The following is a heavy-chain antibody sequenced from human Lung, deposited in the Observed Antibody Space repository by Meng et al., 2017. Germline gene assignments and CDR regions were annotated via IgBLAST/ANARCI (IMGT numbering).Heavy chain of an antibody. D-gene: IGHD3-9*01. J-gene: IGHJ4*02. V-gene: IGHV3-33*01. Sequence: GGSLRLSCAAPGFTFSSDGMHWVRQAPGKGLEWVAVIWYDGSNKYYADSVKGRFTISRDNSKNTLYLQINSLRAEDTAVYYCARDADWVIFDHWGQGALVTVSS. CDR2: IWYDGSNK. CDR3: ARDADWVIFDH. CDR1: GFTFSSDG.